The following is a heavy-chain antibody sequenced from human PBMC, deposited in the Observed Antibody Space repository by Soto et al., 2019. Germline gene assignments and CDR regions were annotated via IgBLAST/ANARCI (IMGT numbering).Heavy chain of an antibody. J-gene: IGHJ4*02. D-gene: IGHD3-10*01. Sequence: EVQLVESGGGLVQRGGSLRLSCVASGFTFGFSWMSWVRQAPGKGLEWVADIKQDGSEKYYVDSVKGRFTISSDNAKNSLYLQMNSLRAEDTAVYYCARNRGATYHFDYWGQGTLVTVSS. CDR2: IKQDGSEK. CDR3: ARNRGATYHFDY. CDR1: GFTFGFSW. V-gene: IGHV3-7*01.